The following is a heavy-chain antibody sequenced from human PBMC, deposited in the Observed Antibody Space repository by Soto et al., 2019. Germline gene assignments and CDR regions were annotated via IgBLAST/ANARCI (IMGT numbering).Heavy chain of an antibody. J-gene: IGHJ6*02. CDR3: ARISYYDILTGFIYGMDV. D-gene: IGHD3-9*01. V-gene: IGHV4-39*01. CDR2: IYYSGST. CDR1: GGSISSSSYY. Sequence: SETLSLTCTVSGGSISSSSYYWGWIRQPPGKGLEWIGSIYYSGSTYYNPSLKSRVTISVDTSKNQFSLKLSSVTAADTAVYYCARISYYDILTGFIYGMDVWGQGTTVTVSS.